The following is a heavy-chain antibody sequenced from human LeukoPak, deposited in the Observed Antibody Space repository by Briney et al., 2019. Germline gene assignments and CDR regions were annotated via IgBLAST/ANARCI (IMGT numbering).Heavy chain of an antibody. CDR1: GYSFTTYG. CDR2: INAGNGNT. V-gene: IGHV1-3*01. D-gene: IGHD3-10*01. Sequence: ASVKVSCKASGYSFTTYGVHWVRQAPGQRLEWMGWINAGNGNTEYPQNFQGRVTITRDTSASTAYMELSSLRFEDTAVYYCARDPQSMSGGDYWGQGTLVAVSS. CDR3: ARDPQSMSGGDY. J-gene: IGHJ4*02.